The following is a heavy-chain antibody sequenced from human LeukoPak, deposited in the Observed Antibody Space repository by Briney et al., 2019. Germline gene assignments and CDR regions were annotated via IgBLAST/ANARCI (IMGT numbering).Heavy chain of an antibody. V-gene: IGHV3-23*01. CDR2: ISGSGGST. CDR3: AKAPLEAGTDYFDY. D-gene: IGHD6-19*01. Sequence: GGSLRLSSAASGFTVSRNYMSWVRQAPGKGLECVSGISGSGGSTYYADSVKGRFTISRDNSKNTLYLQMNSLRAEDTAVYYCAKAPLEAGTDYFDYWGQGTLVTVSS. CDR1: GFTVSRNY. J-gene: IGHJ4*02.